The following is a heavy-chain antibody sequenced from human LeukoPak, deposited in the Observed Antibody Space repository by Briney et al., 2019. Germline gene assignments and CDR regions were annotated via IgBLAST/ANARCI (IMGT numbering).Heavy chain of an antibody. V-gene: IGHV3-30*04. CDR3: ARGSKAAPGTFDY. J-gene: IGHJ4*02. CDR2: ISYDGSNK. D-gene: IGHD6-13*01. CDR1: GFTFSSYA. Sequence: GGSLRLSCAASGFTFSSYAMHWVRQAPGKGLEWVAVISYDGSNKYYADSVKGRFTISRDNSKNTLYLQMNSLRAEDTAVYYCARGSKAAPGTFDYWGQGTLVTVSS.